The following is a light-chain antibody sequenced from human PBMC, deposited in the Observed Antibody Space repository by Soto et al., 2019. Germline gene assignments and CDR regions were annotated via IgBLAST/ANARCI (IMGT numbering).Light chain of an antibody. CDR1: QGINNE. CDR3: LLDYNYPRT. V-gene: IGKV1-6*01. J-gene: IGKJ1*01. Sequence: AIQMTQSPSSLSASVGDRVTMTCRASQGINNELAWYQQKPGKAPKLLIYAASNLHSGVPSRFSGSGSGTDFALTISSLQPEDFATYFCLLDYNYPRTFGQGTKVE. CDR2: AAS.